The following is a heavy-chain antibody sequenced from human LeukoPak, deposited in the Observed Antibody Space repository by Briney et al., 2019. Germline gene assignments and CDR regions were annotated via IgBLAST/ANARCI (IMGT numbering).Heavy chain of an antibody. CDR3: ALPPTTYSSSWYDY. D-gene: IGHD6-13*01. J-gene: IGHJ4*02. Sequence: ASVKVSCTASGGTFSSYAISWVRQAPGQGLEWMGGIIPIFGTANYAQKFQGRVTITADESTSTAYMELSSLRSEDTAVYYCALPPTTYSSSWYDYWGQGTLVTVSS. CDR2: IIPIFGTA. CDR1: GGTFSSYA. V-gene: IGHV1-69*13.